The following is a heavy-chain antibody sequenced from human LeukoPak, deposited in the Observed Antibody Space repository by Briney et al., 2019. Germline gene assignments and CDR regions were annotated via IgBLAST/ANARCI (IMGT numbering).Heavy chain of an antibody. Sequence: GGSLRLSCAASGFTFSSYAMHWVRQAPGKGLEWVAVTSYDGSNKYYADSVKGRFAISRDNSKNTLYLQMNSLRAEDTAVYYCAREVLRFLEWLIPDYYGMDVWGQGTTVTVSS. D-gene: IGHD3-3*01. CDR1: GFTFSSYA. V-gene: IGHV3-30*09. CDR3: AREVLRFLEWLIPDYYGMDV. CDR2: TSYDGSNK. J-gene: IGHJ6*02.